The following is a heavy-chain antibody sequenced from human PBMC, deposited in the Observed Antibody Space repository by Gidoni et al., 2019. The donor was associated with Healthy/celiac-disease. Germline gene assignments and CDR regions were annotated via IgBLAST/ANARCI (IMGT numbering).Heavy chain of an antibody. CDR2: IYYSGST. CDR3: ARLVYGDYVYYYGMDV. D-gene: IGHD4-17*01. V-gene: IGHV4-39*01. J-gene: IGHJ6*02. Sequence: QLQLQESGPGLVKPSETLSLTCTVSGGSISSSSYYWDWIRQPPGKGLEWIGSIYYSGSTYYNPSLKSRVTISVDTSKNQFSLKLSSVTAADTAVYYCARLVYGDYVYYYGMDVWGQGTTVTVSS. CDR1: GGSISSSSYY.